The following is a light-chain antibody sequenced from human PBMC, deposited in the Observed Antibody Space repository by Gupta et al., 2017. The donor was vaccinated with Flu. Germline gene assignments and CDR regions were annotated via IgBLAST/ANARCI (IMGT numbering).Light chain of an antibody. V-gene: IGKV3-20*01. CDR1: QSVDSGY. CDR3: QLYGNSPLFT. Sequence: EIVLTQSPGTLSLSPGERATLSCRASQSVDSGYLAWYQQRLGQTPRLRIYGASSRATGIPDRFSGSGSGTDFTLTINRLEPEDFAVYYCQLYGNSPLFTFGQGTRLEIK. CDR2: GAS. J-gene: IGKJ5*01.